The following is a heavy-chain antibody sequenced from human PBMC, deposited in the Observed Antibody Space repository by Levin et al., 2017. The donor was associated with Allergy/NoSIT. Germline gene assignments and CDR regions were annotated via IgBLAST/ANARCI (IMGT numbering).Heavy chain of an antibody. J-gene: IGHJ4*02. CDR3: ARDGELSSSSRFDRFDY. V-gene: IGHV3-7*01. D-gene: IGHD6-6*01. CDR2: IKQGGSEK. Sequence: GESLKISCAASGFTFSSYWMSWVRQAPGKGLEWVANIKQGGSEKYYVDSVKGRFTISRDNAKNSLYLQMNSLRAEDTAVYYCARDGELSSSSRFDRFDYWGQGTLVTVSS. CDR1: GFTFSSYW.